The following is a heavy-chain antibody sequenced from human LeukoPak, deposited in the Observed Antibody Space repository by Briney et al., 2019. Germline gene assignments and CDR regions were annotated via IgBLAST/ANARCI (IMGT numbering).Heavy chain of an antibody. D-gene: IGHD2-2*01. J-gene: IGHJ4*02. CDR2: FSSSSSYI. CDR3: ARDGRRYCSSTSCYVVY. V-gene: IGHV3-21*01. Sequence: GGSLRLSCAPSGFTFSSYSMNWVRQAPGKGLEWVSSFSSSSSYIYYADSVKGRFTISRDNAKNSLYLQMNSLRAEDTAVYYCARDGRRYCSSTSCYVVYWGQGTLVTVSS. CDR1: GFTFSSYS.